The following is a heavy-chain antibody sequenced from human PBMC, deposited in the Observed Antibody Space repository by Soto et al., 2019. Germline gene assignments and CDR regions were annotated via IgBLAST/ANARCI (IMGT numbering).Heavy chain of an antibody. CDR2: VYHNGNT. V-gene: IGHV4-59*01. J-gene: IGHJ4*02. Sequence: NPSETLSLTCTVSGASIDNYYWSWIRQPPGEGLEWIAYVYHNGNTNYNPSLESRVTISLHTSKNQFSLKLNSVTAADTAMYYCARENSGSPGDYWGQGILVTVSS. D-gene: IGHD3-10*01. CDR1: GASIDNYY. CDR3: ARENSGSPGDY.